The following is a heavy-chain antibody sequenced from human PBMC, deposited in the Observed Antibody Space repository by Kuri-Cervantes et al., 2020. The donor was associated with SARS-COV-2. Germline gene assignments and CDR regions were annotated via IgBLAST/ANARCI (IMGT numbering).Heavy chain of an antibody. V-gene: IGHV1-69*13. D-gene: IGHD4-23*01. Sequence: SVKVSCKVSGYTLTELSMHWVRQAPGKGLEWMGGIIPFFGTPNYAQKFEGRVTITADESTSTAYIELSSLRFEDTAVYFCARDVGYGGTSELDITYFDYWGQGTLVTDSS. CDR3: ARDVGYGGTSELDITYFDY. J-gene: IGHJ4*02. CDR2: IIPFFGTP. CDR1: GYTLTELS.